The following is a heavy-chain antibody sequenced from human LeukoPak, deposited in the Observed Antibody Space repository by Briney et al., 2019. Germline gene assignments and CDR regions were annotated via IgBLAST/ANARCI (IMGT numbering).Heavy chain of an antibody. CDR2: IYPGDSDT. CDR1: GSSFNTYW. CDR3: ARRQGCSSTSCPPDY. D-gene: IGHD2-2*01. J-gene: IGHJ4*02. V-gene: IGHV5-51*03. Sequence: PGEPLNFSCRASGSSFNTYWIGWVRQLPGKGLGWLEIIYPGDSDTRYSPSFQGQVTMSADKSINTAYLQWSSLKASDTAMYYCARRQGCSSTSCPPDYWGQGTLFTVSS.